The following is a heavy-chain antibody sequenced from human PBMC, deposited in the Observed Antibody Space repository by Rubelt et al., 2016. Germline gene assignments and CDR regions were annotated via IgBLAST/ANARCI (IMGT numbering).Heavy chain of an antibody. CDR3: AKIAVPGMFDW. CDR2: ISSNGGST. V-gene: IGHV3-23*04. J-gene: IGHJ4*02. D-gene: IGHD6-19*01. CDR1: GFTFSSYW. Sequence: EVQLVESGGGVVQPGRSLRLSCAASGFTFSSYWMSWVRQAPGKGLEWVSTISSNGGSTDYADSVKGRFTISRDNSKDTLFLQMNSLRAEDTALYYCAKIAVPGMFDWWGQGTLVTVSS.